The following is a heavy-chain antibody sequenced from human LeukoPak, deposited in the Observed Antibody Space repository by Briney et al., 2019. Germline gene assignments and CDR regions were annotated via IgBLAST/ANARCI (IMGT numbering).Heavy chain of an antibody. CDR2: ISAYNGNT. J-gene: IGHJ5*02. D-gene: IGHD2-15*01. Sequence: GASVKVSCKASGYTFTSYGISWVRQAPGQGLEWMGWISAYNGNTNYAQKLQGRVTMTTDTSTSTAYMELRSLRSDDTAVYYCARDSRGYCRRGSCPGDPWGQGTLVTVSS. V-gene: IGHV1-18*01. CDR1: GYTFTSYG. CDR3: ARDSRGYCRRGSCPGDP.